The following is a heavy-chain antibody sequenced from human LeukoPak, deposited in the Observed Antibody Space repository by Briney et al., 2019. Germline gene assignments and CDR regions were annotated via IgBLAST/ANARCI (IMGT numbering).Heavy chain of an antibody. CDR2: ISPNGDST. J-gene: IGHJ4*02. D-gene: IGHD7-27*01. CDR3: ARNWGLDY. CDR1: GFTFNIYA. V-gene: IGHV3-23*01. Sequence: GGSLRLSCAASGFTFNIYAMTWARQAPGRGLEWVSVISPNGDSTFYADSVKGRFTISRDNSKNMVFLQMDSLGAEGMAVYYCARNWGLDYWGQGTLVTVSS.